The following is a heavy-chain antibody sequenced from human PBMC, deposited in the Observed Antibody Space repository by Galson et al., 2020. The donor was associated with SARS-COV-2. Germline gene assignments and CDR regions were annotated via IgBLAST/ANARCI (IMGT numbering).Heavy chain of an antibody. D-gene: IGHD3-22*01. CDR3: AREAWPYDAADI. J-gene: IGHJ3*02. Sequence: SETLSLTCTVSGGSISTYYWSWIRRPAGKGLEWIGRVHVSDISNYNPSLKSRISMSVDTSTNQFSLSLTSATAADTAIYYCAREAWPYDAADIWGQGTIVTVSS. CDR2: VHVSDIS. CDR1: GGSISTYY. V-gene: IGHV4-4*07.